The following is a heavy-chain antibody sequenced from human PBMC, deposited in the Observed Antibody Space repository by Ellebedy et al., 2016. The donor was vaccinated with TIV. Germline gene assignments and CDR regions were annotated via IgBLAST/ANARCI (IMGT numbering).Heavy chain of an antibody. J-gene: IGHJ2*01. CDR2: IYYSGST. CDR3: ARKAPDRSDSWYFDL. D-gene: IGHD2-21*02. CDR1: GGSISSYY. Sequence: SETLSLXCTVSGGSISSYYWSWIRQPPGKGLEWIGYIYYSGSTNYNPSLKSRVTISVDTSKNQFSLKLSSVTAADTAVYYCARKAPDRSDSWYFDLWGRGTLVTVSS. V-gene: IGHV4-59*01.